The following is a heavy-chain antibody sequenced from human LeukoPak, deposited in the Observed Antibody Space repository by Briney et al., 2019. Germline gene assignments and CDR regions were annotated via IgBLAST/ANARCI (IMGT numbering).Heavy chain of an antibody. Sequence: GGPLRLSCAASGFAFSNAWMSWVRQAPGKGLEWVGRIKSKTDGGTTDYAAPVKGRFTISRDDSKNTLYLQMNSLRAEDTAVYYCAKGGYGSGSYSNLDYWGQGTLVTVSS. J-gene: IGHJ4*02. V-gene: IGHV3-15*01. D-gene: IGHD3-10*01. CDR2: IKSKTDGGTT. CDR1: GFAFSNAW. CDR3: AKGGYGSGSYSNLDY.